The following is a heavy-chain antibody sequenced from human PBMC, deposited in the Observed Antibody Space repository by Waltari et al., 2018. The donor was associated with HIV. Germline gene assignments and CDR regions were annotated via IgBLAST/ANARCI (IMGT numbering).Heavy chain of an antibody. CDR3: ARDCSGGSCYP. Sequence: QVQLQESGPGLVKPSETLSLTCTVSGGSISSYYWSWIRQPPGKGLEWIGYIYYSGSTNYNPSLKSRVTISVDTSKNQFSLKLSSVTAADTAVYYCARDCSGGSCYPWGQGTLVTVSS. J-gene: IGHJ5*02. D-gene: IGHD2-15*01. V-gene: IGHV4-59*01. CDR1: GGSISSYY. CDR2: IYYSGST.